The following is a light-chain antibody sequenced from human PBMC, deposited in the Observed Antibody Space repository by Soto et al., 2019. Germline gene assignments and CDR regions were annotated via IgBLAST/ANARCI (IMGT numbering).Light chain of an antibody. CDR3: QQYGSSRTWT. CDR2: ATA. Sequence: DMVMTQPPATLSVSPGERATLSCRASQSVSSYSAWYQHKPGQAPPLLTYATARRATAMPDRFSGSASETDFTLPTSRLEPEHMALYYSQQYGSSRTWTFAQGTKWIS. V-gene: IGKV3-20*01. J-gene: IGKJ1*01. CDR1: QSVSSY.